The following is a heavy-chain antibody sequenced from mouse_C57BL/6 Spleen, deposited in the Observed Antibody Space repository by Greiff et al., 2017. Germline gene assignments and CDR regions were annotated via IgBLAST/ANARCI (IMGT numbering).Heavy chain of an antibody. V-gene: IGHV7-1*01. J-gene: IGHJ1*03. D-gene: IGHD4-1*01. CDR2: SRNKANDYTT. CDR1: GFTFSDFY. CDR3: ARDAGLGRRYFDV. Sequence: EVKLVESGGGLVQSGRSLRLSCATSGFTFSDFYMEWVRQAPGKGLEWIAASRNKANDYTTEYSASVKGRFIVSRDTSQSILYRQMNALRAEDTAIYYCARDAGLGRRYFDVWGTGTTVTVSS.